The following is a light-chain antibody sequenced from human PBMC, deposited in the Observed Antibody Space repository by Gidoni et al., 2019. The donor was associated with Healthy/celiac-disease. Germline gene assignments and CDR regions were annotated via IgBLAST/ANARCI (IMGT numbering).Light chain of an antibody. CDR3: LQDYNYPLT. J-gene: IGKJ4*01. V-gene: IGKV1-6*01. CDR2: AAS. CDR1: QGIRND. Sequence: AIQLTQSPSSLSASVGDRVTITCRTSQGIRNDLGWYQQKPGKAPKLLIYAASSLQSGVPSRFSGSGSGTDFTLTISSLQPEDFATYYCLQDYNYPLTFGGGTKVEIK.